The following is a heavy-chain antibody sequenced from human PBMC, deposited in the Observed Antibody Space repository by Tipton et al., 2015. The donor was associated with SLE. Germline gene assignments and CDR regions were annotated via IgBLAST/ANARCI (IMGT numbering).Heavy chain of an antibody. J-gene: IGHJ4*02. CDR2: IYYSGST. V-gene: IGHV4-39*01. CDR3: ARRVATTGVPYFDY. D-gene: IGHD5-12*01. Sequence: TLSLTCTVSGGSISSSSYYWGWIRQPPGKGLEWIGSIYYSGSTYYNPSLQSRVTISVDTSKNQFSLKLSSVTAADTAVYYCARRVATTGVPYFDYWGRGTLVTVSS. CDR1: GGSISSSSYY.